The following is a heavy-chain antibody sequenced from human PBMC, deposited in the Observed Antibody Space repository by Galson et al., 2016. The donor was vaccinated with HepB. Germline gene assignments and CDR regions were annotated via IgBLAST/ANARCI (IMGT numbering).Heavy chain of an antibody. J-gene: IGHJ4*03. CDR2: ITYDGTKK. CDR1: GFTFSIYT. Sequence: SLRLSCAASGFTFSIYTLHWVRQAPGKGLEWVAVITYDGTKKYYIDSVKGRFSISRDNSKNTVYLQMNSLRGDDTAVYFCARSSSSRFDFDYWGQGTTVTVSS. CDR3: ARSSSSRFDFDY. D-gene: IGHD6-13*01. V-gene: IGHV3-30-3*01.